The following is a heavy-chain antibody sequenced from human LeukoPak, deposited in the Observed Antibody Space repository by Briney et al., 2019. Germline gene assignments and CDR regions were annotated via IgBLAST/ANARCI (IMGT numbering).Heavy chain of an antibody. Sequence: GGSLRLSCAASGFTFSSYSMNWVRQAPGKGLEWVSFISSSSSYIYYADSVKGRFTISRDNAKNSLYLQMNSLRAEDTAVYYCARRGPGGVNYYDSSGYYSDYWGQGTLVTVSS. D-gene: IGHD3-22*01. CDR1: GFTFSSYS. CDR3: ARRGPGGVNYYDSSGYYSDY. CDR2: ISSSSSYI. J-gene: IGHJ4*02. V-gene: IGHV3-21*01.